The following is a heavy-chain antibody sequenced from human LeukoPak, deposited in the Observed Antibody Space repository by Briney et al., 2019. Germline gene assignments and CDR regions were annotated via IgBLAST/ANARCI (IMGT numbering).Heavy chain of an antibody. CDR2: ISSSGSTI. CDR3: ARGDSGSYYFDY. D-gene: IGHD1-26*01. J-gene: IGHJ4*02. Sequence: AGGSLRLSCAASGVAFSSYEMNWVRQAPGKGLEWVSYISSSGSTIYYADSVKGRFTISRDNAKNSLYLQMNSLRAEDMAVYYCARGDSGSYYFDYRGQGTLVTVSS. V-gene: IGHV3-48*03. CDR1: GVAFSSYE.